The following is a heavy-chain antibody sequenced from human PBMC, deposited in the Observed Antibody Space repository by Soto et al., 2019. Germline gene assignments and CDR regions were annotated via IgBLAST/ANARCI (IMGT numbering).Heavy chain of an antibody. CDR2: ISSSSSYI. CDR1: GFTFSSYS. CDR3: ARDPGSSGYYSPIYHL. D-gene: IGHD3-22*01. V-gene: IGHV3-21*01. Sequence: EVQLVESGGGLVKPGGSLRLSCAASGFTFSSYSMNWVRQAPGKGLEWVSSISSSSSYIYYADSVKGRFTISRDNAKNSLYLQMNGLRAEDTAVYYCARDPGSSGYYSPIYHLWGQGTLVTVSS. J-gene: IGHJ4*02.